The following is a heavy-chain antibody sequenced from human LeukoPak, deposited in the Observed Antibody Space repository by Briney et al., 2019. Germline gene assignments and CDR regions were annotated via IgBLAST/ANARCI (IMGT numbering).Heavy chain of an antibody. D-gene: IGHD1-14*01. J-gene: IGHJ6*02. CDR2: IYYSGST. Sequence: SETLSLTCTGSGRSISSYYWSWLRQPPGKGLEWIGYIYYSGSTNYNPTLKSRVTISVDTSKSQFSLKLSSVTAADTAVYYCARGTAASVNPYYYYGMDVWGQGTTVTVSS. V-gene: IGHV4-59*08. CDR1: GRSISSYY. CDR3: ARGTAASVNPYYYYGMDV.